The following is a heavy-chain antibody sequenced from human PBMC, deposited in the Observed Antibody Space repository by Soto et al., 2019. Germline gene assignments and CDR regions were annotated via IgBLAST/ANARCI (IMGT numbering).Heavy chain of an antibody. CDR1: GYSISSSNW. V-gene: IGHV4-28*03. CDR3: AREGNLGRWLQPLDF. CDR2: IYYSGTT. Sequence: PSETLSLTYAVSGYSISSSNWWGWIRQPPGKGLEWIGYIYYSGTTYYNPSLKSRVTMSVDTSKNQFSLKLTSVTAVDTAIYFCAREGNLGRWLQPLDFWGQGTLVTVSS. D-gene: IGHD5-12*01. J-gene: IGHJ4*02.